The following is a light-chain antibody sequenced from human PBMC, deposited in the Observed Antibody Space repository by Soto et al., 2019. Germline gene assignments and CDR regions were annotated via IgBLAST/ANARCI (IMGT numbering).Light chain of an antibody. Sequence: DVVMTQSPLSLPVTLGQAATVSCRSTQSLVHSDGNTYLNWFQQRPGQSPRRLLHHVSKRDSGVXDXXSGSGSGTDFTLKISRVEAEDVGVYYCHQGPHWPHTFGQGTKLEIK. CDR2: HVS. J-gene: IGKJ2*01. CDR1: QSLVHSDGNTY. V-gene: IGKV2-30*02. CDR3: HQGPHWPHT.